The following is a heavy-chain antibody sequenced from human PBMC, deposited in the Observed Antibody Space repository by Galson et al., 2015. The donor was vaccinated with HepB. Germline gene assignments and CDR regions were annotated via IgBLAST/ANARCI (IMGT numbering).Heavy chain of an antibody. Sequence: TLSLTCTVSGGSISSGGYYWSWIRQHPGKGLEWIGYIYYSGSTYYNPSLKSRVTISVDTSKNQFSLKLSSVTAADTAVYYCARGPYDFWSGLSETNYWYFDLWGRGTLVTVSS. CDR2: IYYSGST. D-gene: IGHD3-3*01. CDR1: GGSISSGGYY. V-gene: IGHV4-31*03. CDR3: ARGPYDFWSGLSETNYWYFDL. J-gene: IGHJ2*01.